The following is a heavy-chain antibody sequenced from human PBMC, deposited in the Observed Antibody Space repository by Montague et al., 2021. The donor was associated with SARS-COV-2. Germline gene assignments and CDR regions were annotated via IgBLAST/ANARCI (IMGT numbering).Heavy chain of an antibody. J-gene: IGHJ6*02. V-gene: IGHV4-39*07. Sequence: SETLSLTCTVSGDSISSSSYFWGWIRQPPGKGLEWIGSIYYSGSTYYNPSLKSRVTISVDTSENQFSLKLSSVTAADTAVYYCARGGRGVYSNRNSYYYGMDVWGQGTTVTVSS. CDR2: IYYSGST. CDR3: ARGGRGVYSNRNSYYYGMDV. D-gene: IGHD4-11*01. CDR1: GDSISSSSYF.